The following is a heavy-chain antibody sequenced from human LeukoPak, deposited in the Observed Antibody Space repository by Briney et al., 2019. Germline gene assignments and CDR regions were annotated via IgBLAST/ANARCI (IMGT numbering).Heavy chain of an antibody. CDR3: ASLNWNYGVY. D-gene: IGHD1-7*01. J-gene: IGHJ4*02. V-gene: IGHV3-7*01. CDR1: GFTFSSYW. Sequence: PGGSLRLSCVASGFTFSSYWMSWVRQAPGKGLEWVANIKQDGSEKYYVDSVKGRFTISRDNAKNSLYLQMNSLRAEDTAVYYCASLNWNYGVYWGQGTLVTVSS. CDR2: IKQDGSEK.